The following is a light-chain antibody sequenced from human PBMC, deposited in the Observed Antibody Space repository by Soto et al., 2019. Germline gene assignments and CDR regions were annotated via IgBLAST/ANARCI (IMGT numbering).Light chain of an antibody. V-gene: IGKV3-20*01. CDR1: QSLANNY. CDR3: QPDGTSVLVS. J-gene: IGKJ4*01. Sequence: EIVLTQSPGTLSLSPGERATLSCRASQSLANNYVAWYQQKPGQSPRLLIYAASSRASGIPDRFSGSGSGTDFTLTVARLEPADFAVYYCQPDGTSVLVSFGGGTKVEIK. CDR2: AAS.